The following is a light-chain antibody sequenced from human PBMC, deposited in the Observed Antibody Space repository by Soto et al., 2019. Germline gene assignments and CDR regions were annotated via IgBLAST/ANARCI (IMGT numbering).Light chain of an antibody. CDR3: RQYNNWSPVT. V-gene: IGKV3-20*01. CDR2: GAA. CDR1: HIVSNAF. J-gene: IGKJ5*01. Sequence: EIVLTQSPGTLFLSPGERATLSCSASHIVSNAFLAWSQQKPGQAPRLISYGAATRATDGPDRSSGSGSGADVTLSISRLEPEDFAVYYCRQYNNWSPVTFGQGTRLEIK.